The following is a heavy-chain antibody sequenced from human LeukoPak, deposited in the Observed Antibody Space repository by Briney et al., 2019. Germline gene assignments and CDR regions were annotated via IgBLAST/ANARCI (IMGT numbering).Heavy chain of an antibody. CDR3: ARSRTGYSYYFDY. V-gene: IGHV4-34*01. J-gene: IGHJ4*02. Sequence: PSETLSLTCAVYGGSFSGYYWSWIRQPPGKGLEWIGEINHSGSTNYNPSLKSRVTISVDTSKNQFSLKLSSVPAADTAVHYCARSRTGYSYYFDYWGQGTLVTVSS. D-gene: IGHD3-9*01. CDR2: INHSGST. CDR1: GGSFSGYY.